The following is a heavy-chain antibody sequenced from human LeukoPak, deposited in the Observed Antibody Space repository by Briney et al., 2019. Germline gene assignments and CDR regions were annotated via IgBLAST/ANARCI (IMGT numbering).Heavy chain of an antibody. CDR2: ISSSGSTI. CDR3: ARDDPYYDTLTGYYRGYYFDY. J-gene: IGHJ4*02. Sequence: GGSLRLSCAAYGFTFSTYWMSWVRQAPGKGLEWVSYISSSGSTIYYADSEKGRFTISRDNAKNSLYLQMNSLRAEDTAVYYCARDDPYYDTLTGYYRGYYFDYWGQGTLVTVSS. V-gene: IGHV3-48*04. D-gene: IGHD3-9*01. CDR1: GFTFSTYW.